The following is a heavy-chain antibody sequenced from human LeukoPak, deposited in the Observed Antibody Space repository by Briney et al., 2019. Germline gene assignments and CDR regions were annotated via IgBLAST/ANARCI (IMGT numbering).Heavy chain of an antibody. Sequence: GGSLRLSCAASEFTFSSYSMNWVRQAPGKGLEWVSYITNSGNSKSYADSVKGRFTISRDNAENSLYLQMNSLRVEDTAFYYCARDLAYSRLDYWGQGMLVTVSS. CDR1: EFTFSSYS. V-gene: IGHV3-48*04. D-gene: IGHD5-18*01. CDR3: ARDLAYSRLDY. CDR2: ITNSGNSK. J-gene: IGHJ4*02.